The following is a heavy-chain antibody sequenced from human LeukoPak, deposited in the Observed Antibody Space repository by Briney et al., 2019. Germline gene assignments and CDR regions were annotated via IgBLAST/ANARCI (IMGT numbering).Heavy chain of an antibody. CDR3: ARTTVDYYDSSGYYSY. Sequence: ASVKVSCKASGYTFTSYGISWVRQAPGQGLEWMGWISAYNGNTNYAQKLQGRVTMTTDTSTSTAYMELRSLRPDDTAVYYCARTTVDYYDSSGYYSYWGQGTLVTVSS. D-gene: IGHD3-22*01. J-gene: IGHJ4*02. V-gene: IGHV1-18*01. CDR1: GYTFTSYG. CDR2: ISAYNGNT.